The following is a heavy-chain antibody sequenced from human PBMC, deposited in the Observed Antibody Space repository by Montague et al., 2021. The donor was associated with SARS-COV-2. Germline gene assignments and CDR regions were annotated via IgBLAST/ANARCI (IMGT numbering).Heavy chain of an antibody. J-gene: IGHJ6*02. V-gene: IGHV4-34*01. Sequence: ETLSLTCAAYGGSFSGYYWSWIRQPPGKGLEWIGEINHSGSTNYNPSLKSRVTISVDMSKNQFSLKLSSVTATDTAVYYCARGSWHIVVVTAIRDGYYGMDVWGQGTTVTVSS. CDR2: INHSGST. CDR1: GGSFSGYY. CDR3: ARGSWHIVVVTAIRDGYYGMDV. D-gene: IGHD2-21*02.